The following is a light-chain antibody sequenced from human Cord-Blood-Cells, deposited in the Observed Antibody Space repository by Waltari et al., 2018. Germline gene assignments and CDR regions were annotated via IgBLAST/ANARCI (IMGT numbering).Light chain of an antibody. CDR2: DVS. J-gene: IGLJ2*01. V-gene: IGLV2-14*01. CDR1: RSDVGGYNY. CDR3: SSYTISTTLV. Sequence: QSALTQPASVSGSPGQSITISCTGTRSDVGGYNYVSWYQQHPGKAPTLMIYDVSNPPSGVSNRFSGSESGNTASLTISWLQAEDEADYYCSSYTISTTLVFCGGTKLTVL.